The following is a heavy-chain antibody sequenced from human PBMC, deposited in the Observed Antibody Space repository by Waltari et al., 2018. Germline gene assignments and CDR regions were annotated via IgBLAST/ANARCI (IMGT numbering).Heavy chain of an antibody. Sequence: QLQLQQSGPGLVKPSESLSLTCTVSGDSVSSPYVWNWVRQTPEKGLEWIGQIYGSGRTNFNPSRESRVTMSLDTATNQFSLKMTSATAADTALYFCARDRGRGLYLDTWGQGTLVTVSP. D-gene: IGHD2-15*01. CDR2: IYGSGRT. J-gene: IGHJ4*02. CDR1: GDSVSSPYV. CDR3: ARDRGRGLYLDT. V-gene: IGHV4-4*02.